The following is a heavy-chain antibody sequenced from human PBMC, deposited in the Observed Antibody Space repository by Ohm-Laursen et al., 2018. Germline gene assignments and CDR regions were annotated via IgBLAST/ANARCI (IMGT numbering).Heavy chain of an antibody. CDR3: ANGLESLNW. Sequence: VAKVKISCKATGPTFISYGINWVRQAPGQGLEWIGWVSVYNGDTMYAKSVQGRVTMTRDISTSTAFMELRSLRSDDTAVYYCANGLESLNWWGHGTLVTVSA. V-gene: IGHV1-18*01. CDR1: GPTFISYG. J-gene: IGHJ4*01. CDR2: VSVYNGDT. D-gene: IGHD3/OR15-3a*01.